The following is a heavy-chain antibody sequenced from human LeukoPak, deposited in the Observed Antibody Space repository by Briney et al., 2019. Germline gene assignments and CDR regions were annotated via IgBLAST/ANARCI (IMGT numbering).Heavy chain of an antibody. D-gene: IGHD3-22*01. CDR3: AKDLGIPSMIVVVITTLDAFDI. J-gene: IGHJ3*02. CDR2: ISGSGGST. Sequence: PGGSLRLSCAASGFTFSSYAMSWVRQAPGKGLEWVSPISGSGGSTYYADSVKGRFTISRDNSKNTLYLQMNSLRAEDTAVYYCAKDLGIPSMIVVVITTLDAFDIWGQGVMVTVSS. CDR1: GFTFSSYA. V-gene: IGHV3-23*01.